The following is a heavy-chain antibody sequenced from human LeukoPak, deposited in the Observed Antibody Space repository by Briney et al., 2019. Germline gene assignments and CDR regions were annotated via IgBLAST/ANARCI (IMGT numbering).Heavy chain of an antibody. Sequence: GGSLRLSCAASGFTFSSYWMSWVRQAPGKGLEWVAIIKQDGSEKDYVDSVKGRFTISRDNAKKSLFLQMNSLRAEDTAVYYCARDFDYFDYWGQGTLVTVSS. V-gene: IGHV3-7*01. CDR2: IKQDGSEK. CDR1: GFTFSSYW. J-gene: IGHJ4*02. D-gene: IGHD3-3*01. CDR3: ARDFDYFDY.